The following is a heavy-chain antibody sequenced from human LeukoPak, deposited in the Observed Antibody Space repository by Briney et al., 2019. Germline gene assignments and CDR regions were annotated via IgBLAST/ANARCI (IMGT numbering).Heavy chain of an antibody. D-gene: IGHD1-7*01. Sequence: GRSLRLSCAASGFTFSSYSMNWVRQAPGKGLEWVSSISSSSSYIYYADSVKGRFTISRDNAKNSLHLQMNSLRAEDTAVYYCARDQGTTEAFDIWGQETMVTVSS. J-gene: IGHJ3*02. CDR3: ARDQGTTEAFDI. CDR1: GFTFSSYS. CDR2: ISSSSSYI. V-gene: IGHV3-21*01.